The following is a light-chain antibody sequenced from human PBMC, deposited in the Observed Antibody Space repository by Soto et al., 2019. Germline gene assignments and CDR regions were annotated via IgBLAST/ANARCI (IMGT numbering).Light chain of an antibody. CDR3: QQRSDWPLT. CDR1: QSVFSTY. CDR2: DAS. Sequence: EIVLTQSPGTLSLSPGERATLSCRASQSVFSTYLAWYQQKPGQAPRLLIYDASNRATGIPARFSGSGSGTDFTLTISSLEPEDFAVYYCQQRSDWPLTFGGGTKVDIK. V-gene: IGKV3-11*01. J-gene: IGKJ4*01.